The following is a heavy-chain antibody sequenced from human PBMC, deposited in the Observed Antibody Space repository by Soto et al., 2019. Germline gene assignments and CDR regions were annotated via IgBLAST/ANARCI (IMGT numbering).Heavy chain of an antibody. CDR1: GYTFSSYG. CDR3: ARDFYQSSGYCDY. V-gene: IGHV1-18*01. D-gene: IGHD3-22*01. CDR2: ISAYSGNT. Sequence: QVQLVQSGAEVKKPGASVKVSCKAYGYTFSSYGLSWVRQAPGQGLEWMGWISAYSGNTVYTQRFKGRLTMATDTSTGTPYMELRSLRSDDTAVYYCARDFYQSSGYCDYWGQGTLVTVSS. J-gene: IGHJ4*02.